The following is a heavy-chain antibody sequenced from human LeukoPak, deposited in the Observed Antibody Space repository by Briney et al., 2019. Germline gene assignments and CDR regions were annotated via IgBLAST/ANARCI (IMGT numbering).Heavy chain of an antibody. CDR2: ISYDGSNK. CDR1: GFTFSSYA. J-gene: IGHJ6*02. D-gene: IGHD6-6*01. V-gene: IGHV3-30-3*01. Sequence: GGSLRLSCAASGFTFSSYAMHWVRQAPGKGLEWVAVISYDGSNKYYADSVKGRFTISRDNSKNTLYLQMNSLRAEDTAVYYCARIKGYSSSSSYYYYGMDDWGQGTTVTVSS. CDR3: ARIKGYSSSSSYYYYGMDD.